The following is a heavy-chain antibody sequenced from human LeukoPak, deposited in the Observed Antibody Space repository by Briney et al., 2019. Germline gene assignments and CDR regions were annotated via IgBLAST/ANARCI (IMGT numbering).Heavy chain of an antibody. CDR3: ARDRWYDILTGYCDAFDI. Sequence: GGSLRLSCAASGFTFDDYGMSWVRQAPGKGLEWVSGINWNGGSTCYADSVKGRFTIYRDNANNSLYLQMNSLRAEDMAVYYCARDRWYDILTGYCDAFDIWGQGTMVTVSS. CDR1: GFTFDDYG. V-gene: IGHV3-20*04. CDR2: INWNGGST. J-gene: IGHJ3*02. D-gene: IGHD3-9*01.